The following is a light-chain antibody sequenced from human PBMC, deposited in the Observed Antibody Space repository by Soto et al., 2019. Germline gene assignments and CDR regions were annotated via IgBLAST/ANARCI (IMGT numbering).Light chain of an antibody. CDR1: QGISTY. CDR3: HQYNSYPFT. V-gene: IGKV1-16*02. J-gene: IGKJ3*01. CDR2: GAS. Sequence: DIQMTQSPSSLSASVGDRAIITCRASQGISTYLAWFQQKPGKAPKSLIYGASSLQSGVPSKFNGSGSGTHFTLTISSLQPEDFATYYCHQYNSYPFTFGPGTKVDIK.